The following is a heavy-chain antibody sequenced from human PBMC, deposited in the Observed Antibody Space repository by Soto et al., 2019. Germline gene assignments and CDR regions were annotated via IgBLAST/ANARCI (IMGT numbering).Heavy chain of an antibody. V-gene: IGHV1-2*02. Sequence: ASVKVSCKASGYTFTGYYMHWVRQAPGQGLEWMGWINPNSGGTNYSQKFQGRVTITRDTSASTAYMELSSLRSEDTAVYYCASPKYCSGGSCRRQDLWNFDYWGQGTLVTVSS. D-gene: IGHD2-15*01. J-gene: IGHJ4*02. CDR2: INPNSGGT. CDR1: GYTFTGYY. CDR3: ASPKYCSGGSCRRQDLWNFDY.